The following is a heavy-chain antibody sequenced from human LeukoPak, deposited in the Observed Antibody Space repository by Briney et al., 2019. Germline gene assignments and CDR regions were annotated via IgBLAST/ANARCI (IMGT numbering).Heavy chain of an antibody. J-gene: IGHJ4*02. CDR3: ASEQQLNYFDY. CDR2: IYTSGST. D-gene: IGHD6-13*01. Sequence: SETLSLTCTVSGGSISSYYWSWIRQPAGKGLEWIGRIYTSGSTYYNPSLKSRVTISVDTSKNQFSLKLSSVTAADTAVYYCASEQQLNYFDYWGQGTLVTVSS. V-gene: IGHV4-4*07. CDR1: GGSISSYY.